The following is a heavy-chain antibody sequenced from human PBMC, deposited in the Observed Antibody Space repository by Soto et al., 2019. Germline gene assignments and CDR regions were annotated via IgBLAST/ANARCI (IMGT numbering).Heavy chain of an antibody. CDR1: GGSISSGGYY. CDR2: IYYSGGT. V-gene: IGHV4-31*03. J-gene: IGHJ4*02. Sequence: LTCSVSGGSISSGGYYWSWFRQHPGKGMEWIGYIYYSGGTYYNPSLKSRVTISVDTSKIQFSLKLSSVTAADTAVYHCARYLGGYCSGDSCYSTNYFYYWGQGTLVTVSS. D-gene: IGHD2-15*01. CDR3: ARYLGGYCSGDSCYSTNYFYY.